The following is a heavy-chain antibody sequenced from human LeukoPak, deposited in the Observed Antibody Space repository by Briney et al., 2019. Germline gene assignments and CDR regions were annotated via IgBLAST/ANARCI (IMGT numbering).Heavy chain of an antibody. CDR1: GGSFSGYY. J-gene: IGHJ5*02. CDR2: INHSGST. V-gene: IGHV4-34*01. D-gene: IGHD3-3*01. Sequence: SETLSLTCAVYGGSFSGYYWSWIRQPPGKGLEWIGEINHSGSTNYNPSLKSRVTISVDTSKNQFPLKLSSVTAADTAVYYCARGHDFWSGFNWFDPWGQGTLVTVSS. CDR3: ARGHDFWSGFNWFDP.